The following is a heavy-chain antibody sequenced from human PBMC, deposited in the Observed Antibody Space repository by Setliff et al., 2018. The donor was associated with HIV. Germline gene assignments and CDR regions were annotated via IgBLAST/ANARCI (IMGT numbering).Heavy chain of an antibody. J-gene: IGHJ3*02. CDR1: GYSFTSYT. V-gene: IGHV1-3*01. D-gene: IGHD2-2*01. Sequence: ASVKVSCKASGYSFTSYTIHWVRQAPGRRLEWMGWINAGNGNTKYSQKFRGRVTFTRDTSASTAYMELSGLGFEDTAVYYCARLSSAAMWGGGAFDIWGQGTMVT. CDR3: ARLSSAAMWGGGAFDI. CDR2: INAGNGNT.